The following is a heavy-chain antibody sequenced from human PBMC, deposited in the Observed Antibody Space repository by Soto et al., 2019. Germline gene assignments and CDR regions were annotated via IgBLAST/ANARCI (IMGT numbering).Heavy chain of an antibody. V-gene: IGHV4-39*01. J-gene: IGHJ4*02. CDR2: IYYSGST. CDR3: ARGLSSGWTRRVYFDY. D-gene: IGHD6-19*01. Sequence: PSETLSLTCTVSGGSISSSSYYWGWIRQPPGKGLEWIGSIYYSGSTYYNPSLKSRVTISVDTSKNQFSLKLSSVTAADTAVYYCARGLSSGWTRRVYFDYWGQGTLVTVSS. CDR1: GGSISSSSYY.